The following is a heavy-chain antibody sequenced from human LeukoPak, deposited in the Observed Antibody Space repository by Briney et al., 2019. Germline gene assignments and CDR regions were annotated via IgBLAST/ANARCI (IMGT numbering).Heavy chain of an antibody. J-gene: IGHJ3*02. CDR1: GGSFSGYY. V-gene: IGHV4-34*01. CDR2: INHSGST. D-gene: IGHD3-9*01. Sequence: SETLSLTCAVYGGSFSGYYWSWIRQPPGKGLEWIGEINHSGSTNYNPSLKSRVTISVDTSKNQFSPKLSSVTAADTAVYYCARMWYYDILTGYYPRDAFDIWGQGTMVTVSS. CDR3: ARMWYYDILTGYYPRDAFDI.